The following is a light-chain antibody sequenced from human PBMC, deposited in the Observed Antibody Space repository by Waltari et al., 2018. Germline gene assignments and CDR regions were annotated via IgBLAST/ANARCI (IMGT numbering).Light chain of an antibody. CDR3: SSYTSSSTFYVV. CDR2: DFS. Sequence: QSALTQPASVSGSPGQSIPLSCTGTSSDVGGSNYVSWYQQPPVQAPKLMIYDFSKRPPGVSNRFSGSKSGNTASLTITGLQAEDEADYYCSSYTSSSTFYVVFGGGTKLTVL. J-gene: IGLJ2*01. V-gene: IGLV2-14*01. CDR1: SSDVGGSNY.